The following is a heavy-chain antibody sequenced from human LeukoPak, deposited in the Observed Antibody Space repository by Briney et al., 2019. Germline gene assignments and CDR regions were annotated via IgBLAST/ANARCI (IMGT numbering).Heavy chain of an antibody. CDR3: VRDKGYGVLDY. V-gene: IGHV4-30-2*01. Sequence: SQTLSLTCAVSGDSISSGGYSWSWIRQPPGKGLEWIGYIYRSGSAYYKSSLKSRVTMTVDRSKNQFSLELSSVTAADTAVYYCVRDKGYGVLDYWGQGTLVTVSS. J-gene: IGHJ4*02. CDR1: GDSISSGGYS. CDR2: IYRSGSA. D-gene: IGHD4-17*01.